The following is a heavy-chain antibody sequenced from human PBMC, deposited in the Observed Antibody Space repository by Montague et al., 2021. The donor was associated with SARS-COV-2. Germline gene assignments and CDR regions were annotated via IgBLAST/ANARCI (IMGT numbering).Heavy chain of an antibody. D-gene: IGHD5-12*01. Sequence: SETLSLTCSVSGFSIGSGFYWAWQSPGKGPEWIGTVCHSGYTHYNPSLKGRVTVSIDTSKNQFSLTVTSVTAADTAVYFCARRGYTGSDYFDYWGQGTLVTVSS. J-gene: IGHJ4*02. CDR2: VCHSGYT. CDR1: GFSIGSGFY. CDR3: ARRGYTGSDYFDY. V-gene: IGHV4-38-2*01.